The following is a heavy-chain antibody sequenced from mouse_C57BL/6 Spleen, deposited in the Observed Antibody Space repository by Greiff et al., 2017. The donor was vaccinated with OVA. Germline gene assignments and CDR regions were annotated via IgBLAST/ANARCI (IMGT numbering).Heavy chain of an antibody. CDR3: AIGLPNDY. J-gene: IGHJ2*01. CDR2: ISNGGGST. Sequence: EVQRVESGGGLVQPGGSLKLSCAASGFTFSDYYMYWVRQTPEKRLEWVAYISNGGGSTYYPDTVKGRFTISRDNAKNTLYLQMSRLKSEDTAMYYCAIGLPNDYWGQGTTLTVSS. V-gene: IGHV5-12*01. D-gene: IGHD2-4*01. CDR1: GFTFSDYY.